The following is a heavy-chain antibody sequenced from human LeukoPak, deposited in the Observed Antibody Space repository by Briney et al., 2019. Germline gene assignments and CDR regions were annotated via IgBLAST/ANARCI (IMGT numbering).Heavy chain of an antibody. V-gene: IGHV4-61*01. CDR3: ARERWLQLRDYYYYYGMDV. D-gene: IGHD5-24*01. CDR1: GGSVSSGSYY. CDR2: IYYSGST. J-gene: IGHJ6*02. Sequence: SETLSLTCTVSGGSVSSGSYYWSWIRQPPGKGLEWIGYIYYSGSTNYNPSLKSRVTISVDTSKNQFSLKLSSVTAADTAVYYCARERWLQLRDYYYYYGMDVWGQGTTVTVSS.